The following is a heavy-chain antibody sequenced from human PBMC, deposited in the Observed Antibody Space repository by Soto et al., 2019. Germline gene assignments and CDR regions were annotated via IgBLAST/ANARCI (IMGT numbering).Heavy chain of an antibody. Sequence: GASVKVSCKASGGTFSSYAISWVRQAPGQGLEWMGGIIPIFGTANYAQKFQGRVTITADESTSTAYMELSSLRSEDTAVYYCATRRRDGYNYVYWGQGTLVTVSS. CDR3: ATRRRDGYNYVY. CDR1: GGTFSSYA. V-gene: IGHV1-69*13. D-gene: IGHD5-12*01. J-gene: IGHJ4*02. CDR2: IIPIFGTA.